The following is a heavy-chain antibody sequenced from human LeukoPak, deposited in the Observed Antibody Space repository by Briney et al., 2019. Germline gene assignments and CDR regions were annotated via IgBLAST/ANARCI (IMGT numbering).Heavy chain of an antibody. J-gene: IGHJ6*03. Sequence: GGSLRLSCAASGFTVSSNYMRWVRQAPGKGLEWVGRTRNKAGSYTTEYAASVRGRFTISRGASKNSLYLQMNNLKAEDTAVYYCTRISQNYYYMDVWGKGTTVTISS. V-gene: IGHV3-72*01. CDR3: TRISQNYYYMDV. CDR1: GFTVSSNY. CDR2: TRNKAGSYTT.